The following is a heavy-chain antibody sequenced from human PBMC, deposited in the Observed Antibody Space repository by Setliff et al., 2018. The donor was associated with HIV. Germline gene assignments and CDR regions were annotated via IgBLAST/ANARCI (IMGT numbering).Heavy chain of an antibody. CDR2: IYYSGST. CDR3: ARSEGIAWFDP. J-gene: IGHJ5*02. CDR1: GGSISSYY. Sequence: SETLSLTCTVSGGSISSYYWSWIRQPPGKGLEWSGYIYYSGSTNYNPSLKSRVTISVDTSKNQFSLKLSSVTAADTAVYYWARSEGIAWFDPWGQGTLVTVSS. D-gene: IGHD3-3*01. V-gene: IGHV4-59*01.